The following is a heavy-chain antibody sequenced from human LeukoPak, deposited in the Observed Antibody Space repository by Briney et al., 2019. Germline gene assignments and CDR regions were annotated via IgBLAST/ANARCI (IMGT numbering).Heavy chain of an antibody. Sequence: PGGSLRLSCAASGFSFSSYSMNWVRQDPGKGLEWLSSISSSSSYIYYADSVKGRVTIPRDNAKNSLYLQMNSLRAEDTAVYYCARDRDSSGYYSDWGQGTLVTVSS. CDR3: ARDRDSSGYYSD. CDR1: GFSFSSYS. J-gene: IGHJ4*02. CDR2: ISSSSSYI. D-gene: IGHD3-22*01. V-gene: IGHV3-21*01.